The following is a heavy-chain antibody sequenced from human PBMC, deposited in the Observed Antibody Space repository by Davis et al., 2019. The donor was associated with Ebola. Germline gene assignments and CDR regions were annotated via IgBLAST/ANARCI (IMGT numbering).Heavy chain of an antibody. D-gene: IGHD3-10*01. J-gene: IGHJ6*04. Sequence: PSETLSLTCAVYGGSFSGYYWSWIRQPPGKGLEWIGEINHSGSTNYNPSLKSRVTISVDTSKNQFSLKLSSVTAADTAVYYCARGGGHGMDVWGKGTTVTVSS. V-gene: IGHV4-34*01. CDR3: ARGGGHGMDV. CDR2: INHSGST. CDR1: GGSFSGYY.